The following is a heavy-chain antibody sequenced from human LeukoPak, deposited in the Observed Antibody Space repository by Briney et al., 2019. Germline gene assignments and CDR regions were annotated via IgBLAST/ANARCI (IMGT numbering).Heavy chain of an antibody. Sequence: SETLSLTCTVSGYSISSGYYWGWIRQPPGKGLEWIGSIYHSGSTYYNPSLKSRVTISVDTSKNQYSLKLSSVTAADTAVYYCARGLVRYYFDYWGQGALVTVSS. CDR1: GYSISSGYY. J-gene: IGHJ4*02. CDR2: IYHSGST. V-gene: IGHV4-38-2*02. CDR3: ARGLVRYYFDY.